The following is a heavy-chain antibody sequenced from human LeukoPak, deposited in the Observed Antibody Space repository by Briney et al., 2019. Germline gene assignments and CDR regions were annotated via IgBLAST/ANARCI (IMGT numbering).Heavy chain of an antibody. J-gene: IGHJ3*02. CDR1: GGSISSYY. D-gene: IGHD6-6*01. V-gene: IGHV4-59*12. CDR2: IYYSGST. CDR3: ARELYSSSFAFDI. Sequence: TSETLSLTCTVSGGSISSYYWSWIRQPPGKGLEWIGYIYYSGSTNYNPSLKSRVTISVDTSKNQFSLKLSSVTAADTAVYYCARELYSSSFAFDIWGQGTMVTVSS.